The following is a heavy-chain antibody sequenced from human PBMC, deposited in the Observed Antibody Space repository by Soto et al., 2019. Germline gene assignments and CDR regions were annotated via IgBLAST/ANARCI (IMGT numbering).Heavy chain of an antibody. CDR2: IYHSGST. V-gene: IGHV4-38-2*01. J-gene: IGHJ1*01. CDR1: GYSISSGYY. CDR3: ARVRGGGYSPGYFQH. Sequence: SETLSLTCAVSGYSISSGYYWGWIRQPPGKGLEWIGSIYHSGSTYYNPSLKSRVTISVDTSKNQFSLKLSSVTAADTAVYYCARVRGGGYSPGYFQHWGQGTLVTVSS. D-gene: IGHD1-26*01.